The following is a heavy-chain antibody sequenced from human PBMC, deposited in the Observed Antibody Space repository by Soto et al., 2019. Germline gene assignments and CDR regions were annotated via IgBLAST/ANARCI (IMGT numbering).Heavy chain of an antibody. Sequence: PSETLSLTCTVSGGSISSYYWSWIRQPPGKGLEWIGYIYYSGSTNYNPSLKSRVTISVDTSKNQFSLKLSSVTAADTAVYYCARNGIAAAGTAWFDPWGQGTLVTVS. CDR2: IYYSGST. V-gene: IGHV4-59*08. CDR3: ARNGIAAAGTAWFDP. J-gene: IGHJ5*02. CDR1: GGSISSYY. D-gene: IGHD6-13*01.